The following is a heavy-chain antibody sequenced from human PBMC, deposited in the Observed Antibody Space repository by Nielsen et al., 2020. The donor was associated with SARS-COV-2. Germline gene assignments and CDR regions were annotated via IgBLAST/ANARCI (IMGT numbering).Heavy chain of an antibody. CDR2: IDPSDSYT. V-gene: IGHV5-10-1*01. CDR1: GYSFTSYW. J-gene: IGHJ5*02. Sequence: GESLKISCKGSGYSFTSYWISWVRQMPGKGLEWMGRIDPSDSYTNYSPSFQGHVTISADKSISTAYLQWSSLKASDTAMYYCARHDDHYYDSSGYLNWFDPWGQETLVTVSS. CDR3: ARHDDHYYDSSGYLNWFDP. D-gene: IGHD3-22*01.